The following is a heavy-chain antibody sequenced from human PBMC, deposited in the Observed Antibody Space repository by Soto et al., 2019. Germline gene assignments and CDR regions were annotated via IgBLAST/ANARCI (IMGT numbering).Heavy chain of an antibody. Sequence: QVQLVQSGAEVKKPGSSVKVSSKASGGTFSSYTISWVRQAPGQGLEWMGRIIPILGIANYAQKFQGRVTITADKSTSTAYMELSSLRSEDTAVYYCARGGSGEYFQHWGQGTLVTVSS. J-gene: IGHJ1*01. V-gene: IGHV1-69*02. D-gene: IGHD3-10*01. CDR3: ARGGSGEYFQH. CDR1: GGTFSSYT. CDR2: IIPILGIA.